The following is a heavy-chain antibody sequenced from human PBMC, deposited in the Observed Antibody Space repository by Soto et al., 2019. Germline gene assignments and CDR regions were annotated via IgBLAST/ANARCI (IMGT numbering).Heavy chain of an antibody. D-gene: IGHD5-18*01. CDR2: IGIGSSTK. V-gene: IGHV3-48*01. CDR3: AKDSPSRIWLLAFDY. Sequence: PGGSLRLSCAASGFTFRNYGMNWVRQAPGKGLEWVSYIGIGSSTKYYADSVKGRFTISRDNAKNSLYLQMNSLRAEDTAVYYCAKDSPSRIWLLAFDYWGQGTLVTVSS. J-gene: IGHJ4*02. CDR1: GFTFRNYG.